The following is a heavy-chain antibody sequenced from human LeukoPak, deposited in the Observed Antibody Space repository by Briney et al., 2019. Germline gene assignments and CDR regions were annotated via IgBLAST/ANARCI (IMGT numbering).Heavy chain of an antibody. D-gene: IGHD4-23*01. Sequence: SETLSLTCTVSGRSISSYYWSWVRQPPGKGLEWVGYIYYSGSTNYNPSLKSRVTISVDTSKNQFSLKLSSVTAADTAVYYCARDPFDYGGNGGFDYWGQGTLVTVSS. CDR3: ARDPFDYGGNGGFDY. J-gene: IGHJ4*02. V-gene: IGHV4-59*01. CDR2: IYYSGST. CDR1: GRSISSYY.